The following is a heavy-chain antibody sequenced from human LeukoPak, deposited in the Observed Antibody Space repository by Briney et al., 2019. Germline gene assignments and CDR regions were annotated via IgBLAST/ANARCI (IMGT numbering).Heavy chain of an antibody. CDR1: GGSISSYY. CDR2: IYYSGST. Sequence: SETLSLTCTVSGGSISSYYWSWIRQPPGKGLEWIGYIYYSGSTNYNPSLKSRVTISVDTSKNQFSLKLSSVTAADTAVYYCARNDFWSGYYDFDYRGQGTLVTVSS. J-gene: IGHJ4*02. CDR3: ARNDFWSGYYDFDY. V-gene: IGHV4-59*01. D-gene: IGHD3-3*01.